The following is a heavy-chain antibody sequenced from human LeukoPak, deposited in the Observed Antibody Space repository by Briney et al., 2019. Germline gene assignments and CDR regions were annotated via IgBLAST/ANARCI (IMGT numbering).Heavy chain of an antibody. CDR3: ATSVVTLYWYFDS. D-gene: IGHD4-23*01. CDR1: GGSISGYY. Sequence: PSETLSLTCTVSGGSISGYYYNWIRQPPGKGLEWIGHIYYGGSTNYNHSFKSRVTISLDTSKNQFYLKMSSVTTADTAVYYCATSVVTLYWYFDSGGRGTLFTVSS. CDR2: IYYGGST. V-gene: IGHV4-59*01. J-gene: IGHJ2*01.